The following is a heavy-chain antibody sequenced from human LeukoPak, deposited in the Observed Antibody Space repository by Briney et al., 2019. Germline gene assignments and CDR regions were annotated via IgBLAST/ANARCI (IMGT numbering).Heavy chain of an antibody. CDR2: IYYSGST. D-gene: IGHD3-3*01. J-gene: IGHJ4*02. CDR3: ARERRFLEWFNY. CDR1: GGSISSSSYY. V-gene: IGHV4-39*07. Sequence: PSETLSLTCTVSGGSISSSSYYWGWIRQPPGKGLEWIGSIYYSGSTYYNPSLKSRVTISVDTSKNQFSLKLSSVTAADTAVYYCARERRFLEWFNYWGQGTLVTVSS.